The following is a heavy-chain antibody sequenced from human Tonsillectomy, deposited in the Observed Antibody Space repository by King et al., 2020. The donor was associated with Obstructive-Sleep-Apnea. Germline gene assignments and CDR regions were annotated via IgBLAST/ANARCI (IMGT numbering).Heavy chain of an antibody. J-gene: IGHJ6*02. CDR2: IDPSDSYT. D-gene: IGHD6-13*01. CDR1: GYSFPNYW. Sequence: VQLVESGAEVKKPGESLRISCKGSGYSFPNYWITWVRQMPGKGLEWMGRIDPSDSYTNYIPSFHGHVTISADKSINTSYLQWGSLKASDTAIYYCARPRGGSRYYFCGLNVWGQGTTVTVSS. CDR3: ARPRGGSRYYFCGLNV. V-gene: IGHV5-10-1*03.